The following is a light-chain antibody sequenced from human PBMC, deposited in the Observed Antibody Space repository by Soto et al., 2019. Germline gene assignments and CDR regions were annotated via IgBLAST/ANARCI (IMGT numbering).Light chain of an antibody. V-gene: IGKV1-5*03. Sequence: MTQSPSTLSASVGDRVTITCRASQSISSWLAWYQQKPGKAPKLLIYKASSLESGVPSRFSGSGSGTEFTLTISSLQPDDFATYYCQQYDIYPFTFGPGTKVDIK. CDR3: QQYDIYPFT. CDR1: QSISSW. J-gene: IGKJ3*01. CDR2: KAS.